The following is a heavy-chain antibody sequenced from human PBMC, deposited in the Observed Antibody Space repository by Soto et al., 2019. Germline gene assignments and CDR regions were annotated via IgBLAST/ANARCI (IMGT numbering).Heavy chain of an antibody. V-gene: IGHV3-23*01. CDR2: ISGSGGST. D-gene: IGHD6-19*01. CDR3: AKDEYSSGWYQYYFDY. Sequence: PGGSLRLSCAASGFTFSSYAMSWVRQAPGKGLEWVSAISGSGGSTYYADSVKGRFTISRDNSKNTLYLQMNSLRADDTAVYYCAKDEYSSGWYQYYFDYWGQGTLVTVSS. J-gene: IGHJ4*02. CDR1: GFTFSSYA.